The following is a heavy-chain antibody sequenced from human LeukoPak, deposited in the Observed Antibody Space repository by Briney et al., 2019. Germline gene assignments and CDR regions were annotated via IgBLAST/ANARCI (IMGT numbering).Heavy chain of an antibody. V-gene: IGHV3-23*01. CDR3: AKAASSSWPSYYYGMDV. CDR2: ITGSGGNT. CDR1: GFIFSSYS. D-gene: IGHD6-13*01. Sequence: GGSLRLSCAASGFIFSSYSMSWVRQAPGKGLEWVSVITGSGGNTYYAGSVKGRFTISKDNSKNTVYLQMSSLRVDDTAVYYCAKAASSSWPSYYYGMDVWGQGTTVTVSS. J-gene: IGHJ6*02.